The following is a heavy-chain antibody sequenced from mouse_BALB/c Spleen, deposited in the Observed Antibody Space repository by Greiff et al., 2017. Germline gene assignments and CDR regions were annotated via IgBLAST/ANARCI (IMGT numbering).Heavy chain of an antibody. CDR3: ARHPGTAFDY. CDR1: GFAFSSYD. V-gene: IGHV5-12-1*01. J-gene: IGHJ2*01. CDR2: ISSGGGST. D-gene: IGHD4-1*01. Sequence: EVKLMESGGGLVKPGGSLKLSCAASGFAFSSYDMSWVRQTPEKRLEWVAYISSGGGSTYYPDTVKGRFTISRDNAKNTLYLQMSSLKSEDTAMYYCARHPGTAFDYWGQGTTLTVSS.